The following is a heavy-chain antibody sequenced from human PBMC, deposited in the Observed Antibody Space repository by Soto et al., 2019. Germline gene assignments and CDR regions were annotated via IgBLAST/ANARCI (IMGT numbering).Heavy chain of an antibody. J-gene: IGHJ4*02. CDR3: ARGSGIVALPGELEDVKYDY. Sequence: QVQLQQWGAGLVKPSETLSLSCAVYGQSFSGHSWAWIRQPPGKGLEWIGEINESGSTYYNPSIKSRVTISTDTSKKQFSLKLSSVSAADTAAYFCARGSGIVALPGELEDVKYDYWGQGTLVNVSS. CDR2: INESGST. V-gene: IGHV4-34*01. D-gene: IGHD1-1*01. CDR1: GQSFSGHS.